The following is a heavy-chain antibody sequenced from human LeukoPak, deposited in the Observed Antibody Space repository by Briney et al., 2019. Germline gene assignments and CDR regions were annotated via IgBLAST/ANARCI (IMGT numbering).Heavy chain of an antibody. CDR3: ARESSGDPPDY. J-gene: IGHJ4*02. CDR1: GFPFTSYA. Sequence: ASVKVSCKASGFPFTSYAIHWVRQAPGQGLEWMGWISAYNGNTNYAQKLQGRVTMTTDTSTSTAYMELRSLRSDDTAVYYCARESSGDPPDYWGQGTLVTVSS. D-gene: IGHD3-10*01. V-gene: IGHV1-18*01. CDR2: ISAYNGNT.